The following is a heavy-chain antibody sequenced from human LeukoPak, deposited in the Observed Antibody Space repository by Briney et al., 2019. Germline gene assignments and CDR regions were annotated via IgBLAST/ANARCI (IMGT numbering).Heavy chain of an antibody. J-gene: IGHJ4*02. V-gene: IGHV5-51*03. CDR2: IFPGDSDT. CDR3: ARRPCSSISCFFDY. Sequence: KPGESLKISCKGSGYSFTSYWIGWVRQMPGKGLEWVGIIFPGDSDTRYSPPFQGQVTISADKSISAAYLQWSSLKASDTAMYFCARRPCSSISCFFDYWGQGTLVTVSS. CDR1: GYSFTSYW. D-gene: IGHD2-2*01.